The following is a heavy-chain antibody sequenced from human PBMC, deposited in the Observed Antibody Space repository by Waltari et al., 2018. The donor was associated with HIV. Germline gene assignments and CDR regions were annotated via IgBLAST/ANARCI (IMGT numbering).Heavy chain of an antibody. CDR2: SLHSGNT. Sequence: QVQLQESGPGLVKPSETLSLTCSVSGYSIESGYYWGWSRQPPGKALEWIGSSLHSGNTYYNPSLKSRLTISRNTSKNQVSLKLSSVTAADTAVYYWASGSRRGHSHGIDYWGQGTLVTVSS. CDR3: ASGSRRGHSHGIDY. D-gene: IGHD5-18*01. J-gene: IGHJ4*02. V-gene: IGHV4-38-2*01. CDR1: GYSIESGYY.